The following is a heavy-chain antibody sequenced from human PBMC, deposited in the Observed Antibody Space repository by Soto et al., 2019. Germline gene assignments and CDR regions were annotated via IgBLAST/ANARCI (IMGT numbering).Heavy chain of an antibody. D-gene: IGHD6-13*01. V-gene: IGHV3-23*01. J-gene: IGHJ5*02. CDR3: AKEQRAAAGTDWFDP. Sequence: EVQLLESGGGLVQPGGSLRLSCAASGFTFSSYAMSWVRQAPGKGLEWVSAISGSGCSTYYADSVKGRFTISRDNSKNTLDQQMTMLRAEDTAVYYCAKEQRAAAGTDWFDPCFQGTLVTVSS. CDR1: GFTFSSYA. CDR2: ISGSGCST.